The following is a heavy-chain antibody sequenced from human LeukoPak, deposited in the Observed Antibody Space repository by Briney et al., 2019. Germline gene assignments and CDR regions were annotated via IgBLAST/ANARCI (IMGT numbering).Heavy chain of an antibody. CDR2: IYSGSNT. CDR1: GFTVSSSY. J-gene: IGHJ4*02. CDR3: ARSLDGNPDY. Sequence: PGGSLRPSCVLSGFTVSSSYMAWVRQAPGKGLEWVSVIYSGSNTYYADSVKGRFTISRDNSENTVYLQMNSLRAEDTAVYYCARSLDGNPDYWGQGTLVTVSS. V-gene: IGHV3-53*01. D-gene: IGHD4-23*01.